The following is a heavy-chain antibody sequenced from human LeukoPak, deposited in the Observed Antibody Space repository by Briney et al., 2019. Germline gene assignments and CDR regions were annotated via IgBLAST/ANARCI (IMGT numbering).Heavy chain of an antibody. CDR2: ISYDGSNK. V-gene: IGHV3-30*18. CDR3: AKDRRMATNYFDY. J-gene: IGHJ4*02. D-gene: IGHD5-12*01. CDR1: GFTFSSYG. Sequence: GGSLRLSCAASGFTFSSYGMHWVRQAPGKGLEWVAVISYDGSNKYYADSVKGRFTISRDNSKNTLYLQMNSLRAEDTAVYYCAKDRRMATNYFDYWGQGTLVTVSS.